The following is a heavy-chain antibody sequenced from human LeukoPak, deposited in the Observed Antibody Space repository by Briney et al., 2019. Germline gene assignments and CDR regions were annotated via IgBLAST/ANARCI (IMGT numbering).Heavy chain of an antibody. CDR3: AKLLAAAGTGKDY. Sequence: GGSLRLSCAASGFTLSSYGMHWVRQAPGKGVGWVAFIRYDGINKDYTDSVKGRFTIPRDNSKNTLYLQMNSLRAEDTAVYYCAKLLAAAGTGKDYWGQGTLVTVSS. CDR1: GFTLSSYG. V-gene: IGHV3-30*02. J-gene: IGHJ4*02. D-gene: IGHD6-13*01. CDR2: IRYDGINK.